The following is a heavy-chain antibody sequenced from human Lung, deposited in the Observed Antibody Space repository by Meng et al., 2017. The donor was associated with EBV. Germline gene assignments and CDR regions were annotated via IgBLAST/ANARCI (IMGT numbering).Heavy chain of an antibody. CDR1: GYTFSSYG. Sequence: QVQLVQSGAEVKRPGASVKVSCQASGYTFSSYGFTWVRQAPGQGLEWLGWISTYNDNPKYAQKIQGRVTMTADTSTSTAYMELRSLTSDDTAVYYCARGDGGNGSDYWGQGTLVTVSS. J-gene: IGHJ4*02. CDR2: ISTYNDNP. D-gene: IGHD4-23*01. CDR3: ARGDGGNGSDY. V-gene: IGHV1-18*01.